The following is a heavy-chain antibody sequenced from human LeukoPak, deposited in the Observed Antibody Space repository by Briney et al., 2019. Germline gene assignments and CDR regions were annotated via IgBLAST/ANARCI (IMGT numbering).Heavy chain of an antibody. CDR1: GLTFSSYG. J-gene: IGHJ4*02. D-gene: IGHD4-17*01. CDR3: AKIDYDSHD. Sequence: PGRSLRLSCAAAGLTFSSYGMHGVRQAPGKGLEWVAVISYDGSNKYYADSVKGRFTISRDNSKNTLYLQMNSLRAGDTAVYYCAKIDYDSHDWGQGTLVTVSS. CDR2: ISYDGSNK. V-gene: IGHV3-30*18.